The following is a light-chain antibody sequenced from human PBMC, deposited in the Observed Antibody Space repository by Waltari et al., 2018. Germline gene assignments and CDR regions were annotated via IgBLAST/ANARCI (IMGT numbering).Light chain of an antibody. CDR3: CSYASSNTWV. J-gene: IGLJ3*02. CDR1: SSDVGSYKF. V-gene: IGLV2-23*02. Sequence: QSALTQPASVSGSPGQSITISCTGPSSDVGSYKFVSWYQQHPGKAPKLMIYEVSKWPSGVSNRFSGSKSGNTASLTISGLQAEDEAHYYCCSYASSNTWVFGGGTKLTVL. CDR2: EVS.